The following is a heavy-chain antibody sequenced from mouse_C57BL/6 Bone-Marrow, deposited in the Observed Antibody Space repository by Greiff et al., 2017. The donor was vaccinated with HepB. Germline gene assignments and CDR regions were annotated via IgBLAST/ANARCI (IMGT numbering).Heavy chain of an antibody. D-gene: IGHD2-4*01. V-gene: IGHV1-54*01. Sequence: VQVVESGAELVRPGTSVKVSCKASGYAFTNYLIEWVKQRPGQGLEWIGVINPGSGGTNYNEKFKGKATLTADKSSSTAYMQLSSLTSEDSAVYFCARYDYEGVWFAYWGQGTLVTVSA. CDR2: INPGSGGT. J-gene: IGHJ3*01. CDR3: ARYDYEGVWFAY. CDR1: GYAFTNYL.